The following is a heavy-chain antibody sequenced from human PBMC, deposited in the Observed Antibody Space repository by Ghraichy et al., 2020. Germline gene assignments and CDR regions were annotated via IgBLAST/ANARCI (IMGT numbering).Heavy chain of an antibody. Sequence: GGSLRLSCAASGFAFSNYAMSWVRQAPGKGLEWVSAISGSGESTYYADPVKGRFTISRDNSRNSLYLQMNSLRAEDTAVYYCAKRYGVNSKHFDYWGQGTLVTGSS. CDR3: AKRYGVNSKHFDY. V-gene: IGHV3-23*01. CDR1: GFAFSNYA. D-gene: IGHD4-23*01. CDR2: ISGSGEST. J-gene: IGHJ4*02.